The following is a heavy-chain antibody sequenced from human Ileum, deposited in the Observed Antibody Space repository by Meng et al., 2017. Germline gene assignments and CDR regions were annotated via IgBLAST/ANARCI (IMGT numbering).Heavy chain of an antibody. V-gene: IGHV4-31*01. D-gene: IGHD3-16*02. CDR2: IYYSGST. CDR1: GGSISSGGYY. Sequence: SETLSLTCTVSGGSISSGGYYWSWIRQHPGKGLEWIGYIYYSGSTYYNPSLKSLVTISVDTSKNQFSLKLSSVTAADTAVYYCARGRSYDYVWGSYRLIDYFDYWGQGTLVTVSS. J-gene: IGHJ4*02. CDR3: ARGRSYDYVWGSYRLIDYFDY.